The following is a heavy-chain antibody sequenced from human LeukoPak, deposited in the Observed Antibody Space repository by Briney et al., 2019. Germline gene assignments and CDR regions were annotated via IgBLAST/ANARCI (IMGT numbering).Heavy chain of an antibody. Sequence: GGSLRLSCETSGFFFSNYGMNWVRLTPGKGLEWVSSIDYSGDSPYYADSVKGRFTMSRDNSKNIVYLQLSSLRPEDTAVYYCTRNSGWYGISWGQGTLVTVSS. V-gene: IGHV3-23*01. CDR2: IDYSGDSP. J-gene: IGHJ4*02. D-gene: IGHD6-19*01. CDR1: GFFFSNYG. CDR3: TRNSGWYGIS.